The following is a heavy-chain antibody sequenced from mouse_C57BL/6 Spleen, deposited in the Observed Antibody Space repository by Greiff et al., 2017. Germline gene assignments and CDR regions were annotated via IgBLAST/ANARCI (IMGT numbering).Heavy chain of an antibody. CDR2: IWSGGST. CDR1: GFSLTSYG. V-gene: IGHV2-5*01. J-gene: IGHJ2*01. Sequence: QVQLKESGPGLVQPSQSLSITCTVSGFSLTSYGVHWVRQSPGKGLEWLGGIWSGGSTDYNAAFMSRLSITKDNSKCQVFFKMNSLQADDTAIYYWAKERGGDYFDYWGQGTTLTVSS. CDR3: AKERGGDYFDY.